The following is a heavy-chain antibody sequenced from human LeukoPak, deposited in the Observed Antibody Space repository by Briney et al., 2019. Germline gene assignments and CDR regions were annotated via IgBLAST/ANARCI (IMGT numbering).Heavy chain of an antibody. Sequence: GGSLRLSCAASGFTFGDYSMHWVRQAPGEGLEWVSRISWNSRTIIYADSVKGRFTISRDNAKNSLYLQMNSLRVEDAAFYYCAKAAGNYAFDYWGRGTLVTVSS. J-gene: IGHJ4*02. D-gene: IGHD4-11*01. CDR1: GFTFGDYS. CDR2: ISWNSRTI. CDR3: AKAAGNYAFDY. V-gene: IGHV3-9*01.